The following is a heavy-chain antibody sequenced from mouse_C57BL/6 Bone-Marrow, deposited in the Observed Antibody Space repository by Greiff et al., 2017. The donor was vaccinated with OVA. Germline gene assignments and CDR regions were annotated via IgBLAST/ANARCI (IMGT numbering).Heavy chain of an antibody. CDR2: IDPSDSYT. V-gene: IGHV1-50*01. Sequence: QVQLQQPGAELVKPGASVKLSCKASGYTFTSYWMQWVKQRPGQGLEWIGEIDPSDSYTNYNQKFKGKATLTVDTSSSTAYMQLRGLTSEDSAVDDCARVRLGPYYIDYWGQGTTLTVTS. CDR1: GYTFTSYW. D-gene: IGHD4-1*01. J-gene: IGHJ2*01. CDR3: ARVRLGPYYIDY.